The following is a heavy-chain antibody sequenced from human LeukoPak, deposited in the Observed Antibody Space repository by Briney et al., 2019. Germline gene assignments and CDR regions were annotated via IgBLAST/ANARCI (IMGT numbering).Heavy chain of an antibody. CDR1: GFTFSSYG. CDR2: ISYDEINK. V-gene: IGHV3-30*03. Sequence: GGSLRLSCAASGFTFSSYGMHWVRQAPGKGLEWVAVISYDEINKYYADSVKGRFTISRDNSKNTLYLQMNSLRAEDTAVYYCARASNYYDSSGYPNYFDYWGQGTLVTVSS. J-gene: IGHJ4*02. D-gene: IGHD3-22*01. CDR3: ARASNYYDSSGYPNYFDY.